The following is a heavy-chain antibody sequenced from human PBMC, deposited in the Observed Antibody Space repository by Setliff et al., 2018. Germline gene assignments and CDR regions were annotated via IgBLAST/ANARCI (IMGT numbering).Heavy chain of an antibody. V-gene: IGHV4-39*07. CDR1: GGSISNSDYY. Sequence: SETLSLTCSVSGGSISNSDYYWGWIRQPPGKGLEWIANVYYSGSTYYSPSLKSRVTMSVDTSKNQFSLNLYSVTAADTAVYYCARTSSGRYFDLWGRGTLVTVPQ. J-gene: IGHJ2*01. CDR3: ARTSSGRYFDL. CDR2: VYYSGST.